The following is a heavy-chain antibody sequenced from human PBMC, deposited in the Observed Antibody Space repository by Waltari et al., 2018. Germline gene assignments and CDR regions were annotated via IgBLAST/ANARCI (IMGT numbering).Heavy chain of an antibody. CDR2: INPNSGGT. J-gene: IGHJ4*02. V-gene: IGHV1-2*06. CDR3: ATTYDSSGYYYVHFDY. Sequence: QVQLVQSGAEVKTPGASVKVSCKASGYTFTGYYLHWVRQAPGQGPEWMGRINPNSGGTDYAQKFQGRVTITADKSTSTAYMELSSLRSEDTAVYYCATTYDSSGYYYVHFDYWGQGTLVTVSS. D-gene: IGHD3-22*01. CDR1: GYTFTGYY.